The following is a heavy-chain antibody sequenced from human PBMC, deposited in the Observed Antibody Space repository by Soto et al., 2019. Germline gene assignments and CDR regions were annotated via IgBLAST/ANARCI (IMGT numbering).Heavy chain of an antibody. CDR3: AKTRLEGLSDVAFDV. Sequence: QVQLVESGGGVVQPGRSLRLSCAASGFTFSSYGMHWVRQAPGKGLEWVAVISYDGSNKFYAHSVSGRFTVSRDNSQNTLYLQMNSLRAEDTAVYYCAKTRLEGLSDVAFDVWGQGTMVTVSS. CDR1: GFTFSSYG. J-gene: IGHJ3*01. CDR2: ISYDGSNK. D-gene: IGHD3-3*01. V-gene: IGHV3-30*18.